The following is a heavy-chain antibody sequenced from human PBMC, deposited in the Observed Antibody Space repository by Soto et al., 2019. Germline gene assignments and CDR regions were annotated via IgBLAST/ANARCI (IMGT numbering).Heavy chain of an antibody. V-gene: IGHV3-23*01. CDR2: ISGSGQTT. Sequence: EVQLLESGGGSVQPGGSLILSCAASGFTFSSYSLSWLRQALGKGLEWVSGISGSGQTTHYRDSVKGRFTISRDNCRNTLYLQVNSLRAEDTAIYFCAKSRGDSWTTYFFDYWGQGALVTVSS. CDR3: AKSRGDSWTTYFFDY. D-gene: IGHD4-4*01. CDR1: GFTFSSYS. J-gene: IGHJ4*02.